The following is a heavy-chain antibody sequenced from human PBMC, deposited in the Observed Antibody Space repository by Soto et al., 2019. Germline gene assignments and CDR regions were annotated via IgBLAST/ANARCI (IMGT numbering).Heavy chain of an antibody. CDR1: GFTFSSYG. CDR2: IWYDGSNK. V-gene: IGHV3-33*01. J-gene: IGHJ4*02. Sequence: GGSLRLSCAASGFTFSSYGMHWVRQAPGKGLEWVAVIWYDGSNKYYADSVKGRFTISRDNSKNTLYLQMNSLRAEDTAVYYCARAPFCSSTSCYGGVDYWGQGTLVTVSS. D-gene: IGHD2-2*01. CDR3: ARAPFCSSTSCYGGVDY.